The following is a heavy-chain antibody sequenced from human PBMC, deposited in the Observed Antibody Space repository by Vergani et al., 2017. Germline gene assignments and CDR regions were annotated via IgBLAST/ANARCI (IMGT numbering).Heavy chain of an antibody. V-gene: IGHV4-61*02. CDR1: GGSFSTGGQS. J-gene: IGHJ6*02. CDR2: IYTSGAT. CDR3: AYCSGCSCFRSRDYYYGMDV. D-gene: IGHD2-15*01. Sequence: QVQLQESGPGLVKPSQTLSLTCTVSGGSFSTGGQSWTWLRQSAGKGLEWIGRIYTSGATNYNPSLRSRAIMSVDASKKQFSLKLTSVTAADTAVYYCAYCSGCSCFRSRDYYYGMDVWGQGTTVTVSS.